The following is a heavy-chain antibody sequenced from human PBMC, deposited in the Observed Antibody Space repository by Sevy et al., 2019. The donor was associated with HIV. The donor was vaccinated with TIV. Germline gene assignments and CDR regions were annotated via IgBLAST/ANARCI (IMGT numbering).Heavy chain of an antibody. CDR2: INSNSGAI. CDR1: GHTFSGYY. J-gene: IGHJ4*02. Sequence: AAVKVSCKASGHTFSGYYIQWVRQAPGQGLEWMGWINSNSGAISYAQKFQDRVTMTRDTSISTAYMELSRLTSDDTAVYYCATEYSYDYWGQGTPVSVSS. CDR3: ATEYSYDY. V-gene: IGHV1-2*02. D-gene: IGHD4-4*01.